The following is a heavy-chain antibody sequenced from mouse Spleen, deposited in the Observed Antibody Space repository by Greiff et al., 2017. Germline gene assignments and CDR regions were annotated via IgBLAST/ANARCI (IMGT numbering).Heavy chain of an antibody. J-gene: IGHJ2*01. CDR1: GYTFISNW. Sequence: QVQLQQPGTELVKPGASVKLSCKASGYTFISNWVHWVKPRPGHGLEWIGYINPSNGSTNYIENFKNKATLTVDKSSSTAYMQLSSLTSEDSAVYYCTREGWSFDYWGQGTTLTVSS. CDR3: TREGWSFDY. D-gene: IGHD2-3*01. CDR2: INPSNGST. V-gene: IGHV1-53*01.